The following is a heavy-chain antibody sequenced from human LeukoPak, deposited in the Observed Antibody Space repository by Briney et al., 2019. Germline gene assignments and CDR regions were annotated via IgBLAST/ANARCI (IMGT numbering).Heavy chain of an antibody. CDR2: ISWNSGSI. CDR3: AKDGKSIAAAGTAWAFDI. CDR1: GFTFDDYA. D-gene: IGHD6-13*01. J-gene: IGHJ3*02. Sequence: PGGSLRLSCAASGFTFDDYAMHWVRQAPGKGLEWVSGISWNSGSIGYADSVKGRFTISRDNAKYSLYLQMNSLRAEDTALYYCAKDGKSIAAAGTAWAFDIWGQGTMVTVSS. V-gene: IGHV3-9*01.